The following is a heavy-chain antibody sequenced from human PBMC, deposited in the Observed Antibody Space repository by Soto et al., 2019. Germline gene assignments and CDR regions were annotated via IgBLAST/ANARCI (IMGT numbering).Heavy chain of an antibody. D-gene: IGHD3-3*01. CDR3: ARQTRFRSYDFWSGSEPYYYYYYMDV. CDR1: GGSISSYY. J-gene: IGHJ6*03. V-gene: IGHV4-59*08. Sequence: PSETLSLTCTVSGGSISSYYWSWIRQPPGKGLEWIGYIYYSGSTNYNPSLKSRVTISVDTSKNQFSLKLSSVTAADTAVYYCARQTRFRSYDFWSGSEPYYYYYYMDVWGKGTTVTVSS. CDR2: IYYSGST.